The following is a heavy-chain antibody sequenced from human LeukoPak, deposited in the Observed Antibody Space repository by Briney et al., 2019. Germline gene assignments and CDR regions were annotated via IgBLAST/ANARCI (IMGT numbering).Heavy chain of an antibody. J-gene: IGHJ4*02. CDR1: GFTFSSYW. Sequence: GGSLRLSCAASGFTFSSYWMCWVRQAPGKGLEWVANIKQDGSEKYYVDSVKGRFTISRDNAKNSLYLQMNSLRAEDTAVYYCARGAEVQLWSYYFDYWGQGTLVTVSS. V-gene: IGHV3-7*01. CDR3: ARGAEVQLWSYYFDY. CDR2: IKQDGSEK. D-gene: IGHD5-18*01.